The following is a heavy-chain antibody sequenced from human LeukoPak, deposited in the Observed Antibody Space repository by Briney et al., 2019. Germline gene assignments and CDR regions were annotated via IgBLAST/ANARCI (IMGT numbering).Heavy chain of an antibody. CDR3: ARSHDHLWGNYPDY. Sequence: SETLSLTCTVSGGSITSGDYYWAWVRQPPGKGLEWIGSINYRGATYYNPSLKSRVTASVDTPKNQFSLNLSSVTAADTAVYYCARSHDHLWGNYPDYWGQGTLVTVSS. CDR2: INYRGAT. CDR1: GGSITSGDYY. D-gene: IGHD3-16*02. J-gene: IGHJ4*02. V-gene: IGHV4-39*01.